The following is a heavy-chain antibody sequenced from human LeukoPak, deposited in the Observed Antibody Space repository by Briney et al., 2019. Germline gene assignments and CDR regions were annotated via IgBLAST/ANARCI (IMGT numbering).Heavy chain of an antibody. CDR1: GYTFTGYY. CDR2: INPNSGGT. CDR3: ARMNGIAARPDYFDY. V-gene: IGHV1-2*02. Sequence: GASVKVSCKASGYTFTGYYMHWVRQAPGQGLEWMGWINPNSGGTNYAQKFQGRVTMTRDTSISTAYMELSRLRSDDTAVYYCARMNGIAARPDYFDYWGQGTLVTVSS. J-gene: IGHJ4*02. D-gene: IGHD6-6*01.